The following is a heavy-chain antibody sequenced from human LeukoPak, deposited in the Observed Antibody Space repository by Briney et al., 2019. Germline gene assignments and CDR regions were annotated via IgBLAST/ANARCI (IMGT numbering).Heavy chain of an antibody. CDR1: GYTFTSYD. J-gene: IGHJ4*02. Sequence: GASVKVSCKASGYTFTSYDINWVRQATGQGLEWVGWMNPNSGNTGYAQKVQGRGTMTRYTSISTAYMELRSLRSEDTAVYYCARMSIAARPRSYNFDYWGQGTLVTVSS. V-gene: IGHV1-8*01. CDR3: ARMSIAARPRSYNFDY. D-gene: IGHD6-6*01. CDR2: MNPNSGNT.